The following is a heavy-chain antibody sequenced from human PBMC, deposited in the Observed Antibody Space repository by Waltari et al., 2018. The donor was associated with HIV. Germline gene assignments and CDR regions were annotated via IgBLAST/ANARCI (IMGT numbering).Heavy chain of an antibody. CDR1: GDSVSSDRAA. V-gene: IGHV6-1*01. CDR3: VRDGFGFDF. CDR2: SYFRSRLIF. Sequence: LKQSGPRLIEPSQTLSMTCAVSGDSVSSDRAAWTWVRQSPGGGLEWRGKSYFRSRLIFDYGIVVKSRMTINVDPSTKPFSLYVTSTTPGDTATYYCVRDGFGFDFWSQGILVTVS. D-gene: IGHD3-3*01. J-gene: IGHJ4*01.